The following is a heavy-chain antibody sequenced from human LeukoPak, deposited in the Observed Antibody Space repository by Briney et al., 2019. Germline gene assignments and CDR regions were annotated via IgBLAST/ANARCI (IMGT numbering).Heavy chain of an antibody. D-gene: IGHD2-2*01. Sequence: SETLSLTCAVYGGSFSNYYWSWIRQSPGKGLEWIGEITHSGSTNYNPSLKSRVTISVDTSKNQFSLKLSSVIAADTAVYYCARTTEGYCSSASCFGFSYSYYMDVWGKGTTVTISS. CDR2: ITHSGST. J-gene: IGHJ6*03. CDR3: ARTTEGYCSSASCFGFSYSYYMDV. CDR1: GGSFSNYY. V-gene: IGHV4-34*01.